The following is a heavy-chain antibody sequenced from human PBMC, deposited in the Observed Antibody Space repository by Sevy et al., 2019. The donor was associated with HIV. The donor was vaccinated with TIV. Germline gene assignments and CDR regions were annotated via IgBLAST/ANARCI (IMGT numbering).Heavy chain of an antibody. CDR1: GFTFSTYS. CDR3: ARDGARITMVQGVMAYYHGMDV. J-gene: IGHJ6*02. CDR2: ISSSSNYI. D-gene: IGHD3-10*01. Sequence: GGSLRLSCAASGFTFSTYSMNWVRQAPGKGLEWVSSISSSSNYIYYADSVKGRFTISRDNAKNSLYLQMNSLRAEDTALCYCARDGARITMVQGVMAYYHGMDVWGQGTTVTVSS. V-gene: IGHV3-21*01.